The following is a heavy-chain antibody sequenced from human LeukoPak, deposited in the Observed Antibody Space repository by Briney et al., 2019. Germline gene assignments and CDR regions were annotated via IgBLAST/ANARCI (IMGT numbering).Heavy chain of an antibody. V-gene: IGHV3-21*01. CDR1: GFTFSSYS. J-gene: IGHJ4*02. D-gene: IGHD3-16*01. CDR2: ISSSSSSI. Sequence: PGGSLRLSCAASGFTFSSYSMNWVRQAPGKGLECVSSISSSSSSIYYADSVKGRFTISRDDAKNSLYLQMNSLRAEDTAVYYCARTATYTGEFDYWGQRTLVTVSS. CDR3: ARTATYTGEFDY.